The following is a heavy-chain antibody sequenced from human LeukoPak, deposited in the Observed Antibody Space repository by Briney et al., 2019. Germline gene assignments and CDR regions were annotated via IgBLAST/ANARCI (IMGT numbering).Heavy chain of an antibody. CDR3: ARAPGSYYDY. Sequence: PSETLSLTCTVSGGSISGYYWGWIRQPPGKGLEWIGYIYYSGSTNYNPSLKSRVTISLDTSKNQFSLKLNSVTAADTAVYFRARAPGSYYDYWGQGTLVTVSS. CDR2: IYYSGST. D-gene: IGHD1-26*01. V-gene: IGHV4-59*01. J-gene: IGHJ4*02. CDR1: GGSISGYY.